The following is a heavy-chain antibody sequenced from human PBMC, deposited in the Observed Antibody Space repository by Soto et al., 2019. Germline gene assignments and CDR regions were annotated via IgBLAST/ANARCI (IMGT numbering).Heavy chain of an antibody. V-gene: IGHV3-23*01. D-gene: IGHD5-18*01. CDR3: AKGGYSIHNWFDP. Sequence: GGSLRLSCAASGFTFSSYAMSWVRQAPGKGLERVSAISGSGGSTHYADSVKGRFTISRDNSKNTLYLQMNSLRAEDTAVYYCAKGGYSIHNWFDPWGQGTLVTVSS. J-gene: IGHJ5*02. CDR1: GFTFSSYA. CDR2: ISGSGGST.